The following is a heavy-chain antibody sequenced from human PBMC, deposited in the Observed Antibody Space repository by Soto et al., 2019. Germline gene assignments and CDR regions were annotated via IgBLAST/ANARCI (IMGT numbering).Heavy chain of an antibody. CDR2: INPNSGGT. V-gene: IGHV1-2*02. CDR3: ASGASSTDSSYYYGMDV. D-gene: IGHD2-15*01. Sequence: EASVKVSCTASGYTFTGYYMHWVRHAPGQGLEWMGWINPNSGGTNYAQKFQGRVTMTRDTSISTAYMELSRLRSDDTAVYYCASGASSTDSSYYYGMDVWGQGTTVTVSS. CDR1: GYTFTGYY. J-gene: IGHJ6*02.